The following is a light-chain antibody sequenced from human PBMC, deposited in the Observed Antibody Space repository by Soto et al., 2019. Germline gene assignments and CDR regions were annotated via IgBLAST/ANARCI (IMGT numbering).Light chain of an antibody. Sequence: EIVLTQSPGTLSLSPGDRATLSCRASQSVSSSYLAWYQQKPGQAPRLLIYDASSRATGIPDRFSGSGSGTDFTLTISRLEPEDFAVYYCQQYGNSPFAFGPGTKVDIK. CDR1: QSVSSSY. CDR2: DAS. J-gene: IGKJ3*01. CDR3: QQYGNSPFA. V-gene: IGKV3-20*01.